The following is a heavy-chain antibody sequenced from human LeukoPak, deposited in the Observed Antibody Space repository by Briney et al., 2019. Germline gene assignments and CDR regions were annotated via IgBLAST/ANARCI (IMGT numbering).Heavy chain of an antibody. CDR1: GYSISSGYY. CDR3: ARRDTYYDFWSGYHNWFDP. V-gene: IGHV4-38-2*01. Sequence: SETLSLTCAVSGYSISSGYYWGRIRQLPGKGLEWIGSIYHSGSTYYNPSLKSRVTISVDTSKNQFSLKLSSVTAADTAVYYCARRDTYYDFWSGYHNWFDPWGQGTLVTVSS. J-gene: IGHJ5*02. D-gene: IGHD3-3*01. CDR2: IYHSGST.